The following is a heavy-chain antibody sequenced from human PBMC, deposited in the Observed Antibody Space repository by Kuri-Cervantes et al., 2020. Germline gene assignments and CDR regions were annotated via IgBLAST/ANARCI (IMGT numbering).Heavy chain of an antibody. CDR1: GFTLNNYW. Sequence: GESLKISCVASGFTLNNYWMHWVRQPPGKGLVWVSSINSDGSSTSYADSVKGRFTISRDNSKNTLYLQMNSLRAEDTAVYYCAKGVSGMITFGGAIVIPGFDYWGQGTLVTVSS. CDR2: INSDGSST. D-gene: IGHD3-16*02. J-gene: IGHJ4*02. V-gene: IGHV3-74*01. CDR3: AKGVSGMITFGGAIVIPGFDY.